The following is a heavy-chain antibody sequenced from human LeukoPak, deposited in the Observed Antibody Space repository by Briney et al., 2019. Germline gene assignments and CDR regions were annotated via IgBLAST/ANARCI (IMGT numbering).Heavy chain of an antibody. D-gene: IGHD1-26*01. CDR1: GFTFSSYE. CDR2: ISSSGSTI. CDR3: AREGDSGMDV. J-gene: IGHJ6*02. V-gene: IGHV3-48*03. Sequence: RGSLRLSCAASGFTFSSYEMNWVRQAPGKGLEWVSYISSSGSTIYYADSVKGRFTISRDNAKNSLYLQMNSLRAEDTAVYYCAREGDSGMDVWGQGTTVTVSS.